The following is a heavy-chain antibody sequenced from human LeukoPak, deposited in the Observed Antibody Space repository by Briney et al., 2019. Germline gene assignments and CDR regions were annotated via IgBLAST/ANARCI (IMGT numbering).Heavy chain of an antibody. V-gene: IGHV3-30*02. CDR3: AKISLRMTTVTTGAVY. CDR2: IRYDGSNK. CDR1: GFTFSSYG. Sequence: PGGSLRLSCAASGFTFSSYGMHWVRQAPGKGLEWVAFIRYDGSNKYYADSVKGRFTISRDNSKNTLYLQMNSLRAEDTAVYYCAKISLRMTTVTTGAVYWGQGTLVTVSS. D-gene: IGHD4-17*01. J-gene: IGHJ4*02.